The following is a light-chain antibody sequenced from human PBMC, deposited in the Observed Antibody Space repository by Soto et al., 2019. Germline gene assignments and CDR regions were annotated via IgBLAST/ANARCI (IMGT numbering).Light chain of an antibody. CDR1: QSVLYSSNNKNY. Sequence: DIVMTQSPDSLAVSLGERATINCKSSQSVLYSSNNKNYLAWYQQKPGQPPKLLIYWASTREAGVPDRFSGSGSGTDFTLTSSSLQDEDVAVYYCQQYYCTRTFGHGTKVDIK. J-gene: IGKJ1*01. CDR2: WAS. CDR3: QQYYCTRT. V-gene: IGKV4-1*01.